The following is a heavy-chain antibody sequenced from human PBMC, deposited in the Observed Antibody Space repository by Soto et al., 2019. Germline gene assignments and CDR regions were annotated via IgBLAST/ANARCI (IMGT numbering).Heavy chain of an antibody. CDR1: GFTFSSYG. CDR2: ISYDGSNK. CDR3: AKDLRPWYTPYGMDV. J-gene: IGHJ6*02. V-gene: IGHV3-30*18. Sequence: QVQLVESGGGVVQPGRSLRLSCAASGFTFSSYGMHWVRQAPGKGLEWVAVISYDGSNKYYADSVKGRFTISRDNSKKTLYLQMNCLRTEDTAVYYCAKDLRPWYTPYGMDVWGQGTTVTVSS. D-gene: IGHD6-13*01.